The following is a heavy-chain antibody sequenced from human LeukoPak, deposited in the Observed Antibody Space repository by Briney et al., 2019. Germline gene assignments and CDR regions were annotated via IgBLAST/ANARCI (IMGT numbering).Heavy chain of an antibody. CDR2: ISPSNGNT. CDR1: GYTFINYG. V-gene: IGHV1-18*01. D-gene: IGHD3-10*01. J-gene: IGHJ4*02. Sequence: ASVKVTCKASGYTFINYGISWVRQAPGQGLEWMGWISPSNGNTNYAQKFQDRVTMTTDTSTNTAHLEVRSLRSDDTAVYSCARDSLWGSGTSLDYWGQGTLVTVSS. CDR3: ARDSLWGSGTSLDY.